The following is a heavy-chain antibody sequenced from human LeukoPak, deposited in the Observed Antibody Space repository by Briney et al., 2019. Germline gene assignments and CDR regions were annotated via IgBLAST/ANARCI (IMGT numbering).Heavy chain of an antibody. V-gene: IGHV4-39*01. CDR1: GGSISSSSYY. D-gene: IGHD2-15*01. Sequence: SETLSLTCTVSGGSISSSSYYWGWIRQPPGKGLEWIGSIYYSGSTYYNPSLKSRVTMSVDTSKNQFSLKLSSVTAADTAVYYCARLGYCSGGSCYLGYYYYGMDVWGQGTTVTVSS. J-gene: IGHJ6*02. CDR2: IYYSGST. CDR3: ARLGYCSGGSCYLGYYYYGMDV.